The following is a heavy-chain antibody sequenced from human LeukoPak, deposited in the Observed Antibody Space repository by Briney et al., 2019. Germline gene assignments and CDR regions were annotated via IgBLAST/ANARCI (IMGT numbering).Heavy chain of an antibody. Sequence: PGGSLRLSCAASGFTFSSYEMNWVRQAPGKGLEWVSYILNSGTTTYYADSVKGRFTISRDNAKNSLYLQMNGLRAEDTGVYYCARDRGHFDYWGQGTLVTVSS. J-gene: IGHJ4*02. CDR1: GFTFSSYE. CDR2: ILNSGTTT. CDR3: ARDRGHFDY. V-gene: IGHV3-48*03.